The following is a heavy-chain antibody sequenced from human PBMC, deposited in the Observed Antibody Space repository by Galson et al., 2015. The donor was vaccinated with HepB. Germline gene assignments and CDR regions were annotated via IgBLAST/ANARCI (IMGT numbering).Heavy chain of an antibody. Sequence: SLRLSCAASGFTFSSYAMHWVRRAPGKGLEWVALISYDGRNKYYVDSVKGRFSISRDNSKNTLYLQMNSLRAEDTAVYYCARDKPATVAGTGYFQHWGQGTLVTVSS. V-gene: IGHV3-30*04. CDR1: GFTFSSYA. J-gene: IGHJ1*01. CDR2: ISYDGRNK. D-gene: IGHD6-19*01. CDR3: ARDKPATVAGTGYFQH.